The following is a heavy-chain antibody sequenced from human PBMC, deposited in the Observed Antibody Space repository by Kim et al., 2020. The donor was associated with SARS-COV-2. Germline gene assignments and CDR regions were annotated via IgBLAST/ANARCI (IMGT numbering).Heavy chain of an antibody. J-gene: IGHJ5*02. V-gene: IGHV4-59*09. CDR3: ARGGIAAAGIENWFDP. Sequence: LKRLVTISVDTSKNQFSQKLSSVTAADTAVYYCARGGIAAAGIENWFDPWGQGTLVTVSS. D-gene: IGHD6-13*01.